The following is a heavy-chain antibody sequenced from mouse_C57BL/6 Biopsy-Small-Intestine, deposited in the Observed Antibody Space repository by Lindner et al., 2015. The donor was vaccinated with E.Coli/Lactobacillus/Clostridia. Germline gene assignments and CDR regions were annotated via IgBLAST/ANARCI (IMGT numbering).Heavy chain of an antibody. Sequence: VQLQESGAELMKPGASVKLSCKATGYTFTDYWIEWVKQRPRHGLEWIGEILPGSGSTKYNEKFEGKATFTADSSTNIVHMQLSSLTTEDSAIYYCASRGDGSHGYFDVWGTGTTVTVSS. CDR2: ILPGSGST. CDR3: ASRGDGSHGYFDV. D-gene: IGHD2-3*01. J-gene: IGHJ1*03. V-gene: IGHV1-9*01. CDR1: GYTFTDYW.